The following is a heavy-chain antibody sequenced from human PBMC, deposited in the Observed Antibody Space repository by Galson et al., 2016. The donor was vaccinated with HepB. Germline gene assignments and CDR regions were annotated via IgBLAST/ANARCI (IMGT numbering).Heavy chain of an antibody. CDR2: IYYVGRA. Sequence: SATLSLTCRVSGDSIGSSSYHWARIRQPPGKGLEWIGSIYYVGRAYYRSSLKSRLTISLAPAKIHISLNLTSVTAADTAVYYCATVPGWESGIYDHWVQGTLVSVSS. CDR3: ATVPGWESGIYDH. V-gene: IGHV4-39*02. CDR1: GDSIGSSSYH. D-gene: IGHD1-26*01. J-gene: IGHJ4*02.